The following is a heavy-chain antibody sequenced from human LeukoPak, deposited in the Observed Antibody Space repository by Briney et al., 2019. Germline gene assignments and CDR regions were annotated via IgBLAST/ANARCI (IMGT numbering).Heavy chain of an antibody. J-gene: IGHJ4*02. CDR1: GYTFTGYY. Sequence: ASVKVSCKASGYTFTGYYMHWVRQAPGQGLEWMGWINPNSGGTNYVQKFQGRVTMTRDTSISTAYMELSRLRSDDTAVYYCAAGLTPYYFDYWGQGTLVTVSS. CDR3: AAGLTPYYFDY. D-gene: IGHD3-22*01. V-gene: IGHV1-2*02. CDR2: INPNSGGT.